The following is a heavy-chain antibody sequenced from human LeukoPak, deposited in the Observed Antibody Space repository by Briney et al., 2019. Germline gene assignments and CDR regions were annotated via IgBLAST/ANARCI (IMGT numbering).Heavy chain of an antibody. CDR1: EFTFSRYA. CDR3: AKGRPGYYYYMDV. V-gene: IGHV3-30*04. Sequence: GGSLRLSCAASEFTFSRYAMHWVRQAPGKGLEWVAVISHDGSNKYYAGSVKGRFTISRDNSKNTLYLQMNSLRAEDTAVYYCAKGRPGYYYYMDVWGKGTTVTVSS. J-gene: IGHJ6*03. CDR2: ISHDGSNK.